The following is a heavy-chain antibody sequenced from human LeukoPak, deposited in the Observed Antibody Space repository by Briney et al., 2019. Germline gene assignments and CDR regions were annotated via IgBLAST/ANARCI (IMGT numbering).Heavy chain of an antibody. CDR3: ANLGYCSSTSCYMYDQNLFYYGMDV. CDR1: GFTFSDYY. CDR2: ISSSGSTI. J-gene: IGHJ6*02. D-gene: IGHD2-2*02. V-gene: IGHV3-11*01. Sequence: PGGSLRLSRAASGFTFSDYYMSWIRQAPGKGLEWVSYISSSGSTIYYADSVKGRFTISRDNAKNSLYLQMNSLRAEDTAVYYCANLGYCSSTSCYMYDQNLFYYGMDVWGQGTTVTVSS.